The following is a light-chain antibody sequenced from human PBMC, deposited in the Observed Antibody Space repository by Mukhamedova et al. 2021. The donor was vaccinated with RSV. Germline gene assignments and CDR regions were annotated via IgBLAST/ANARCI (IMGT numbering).Light chain of an antibody. Sequence: EVTNRPSGLSDRFSGSKSGNTASPTLSGLQADDEADYFCSSYATGGLLLFGGGTKLTVL. J-gene: IGLJ3*02. CDR2: EVT. V-gene: IGLV2-14*01. CDR3: SSYATGGLLL.